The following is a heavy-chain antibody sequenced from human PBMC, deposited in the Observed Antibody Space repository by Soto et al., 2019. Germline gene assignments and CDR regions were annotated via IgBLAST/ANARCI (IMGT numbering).Heavy chain of an antibody. D-gene: IGHD4-17*01. V-gene: IGHV1-69*02. CDR1: GGTFSSYT. CDR3: AREIDDYGDSENAFDI. CDR2: IIPILGIA. J-gene: IGHJ3*02. Sequence: ASVKVSCKASGGTFSSYTISWVRQAPGQGLEWMGRIIPILGIANYAQKFQGRVTITADKSTSTAYMELSSLRSEDTAVYYCAREIDDYGDSENAFDIWGQGTMVTVSS.